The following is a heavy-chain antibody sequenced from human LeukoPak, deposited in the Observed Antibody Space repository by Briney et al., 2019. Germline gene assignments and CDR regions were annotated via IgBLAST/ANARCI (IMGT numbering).Heavy chain of an antibody. D-gene: IGHD3-10*01. CDR1: GGSISSSSYY. CDR2: IFYSGST. J-gene: IGHJ4*02. Sequence: SETLSLTCTVSGGSISSSSYYWGWIRQPPGKGLAWIGNIFYSGSTYYNPSLKSRVTISVDTSRSQFSLKLNSVTAADTAVYYCARLWFGAYYFDYWGQGTLVTVS. V-gene: IGHV4-39*01. CDR3: ARLWFGAYYFDY.